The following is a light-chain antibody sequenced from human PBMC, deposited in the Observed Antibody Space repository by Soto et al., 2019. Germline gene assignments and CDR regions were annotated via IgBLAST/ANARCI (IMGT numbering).Light chain of an antibody. Sequence: DIQLTQSPSFLSASVGDRVTITCLASQGISSYLAWYQQKPGKAPKLLIYAASTLQSGVPSRFSGSGSGTEFTLTISSLQPQDFATYYCQQLNSYPFTFGQGTRLEMK. J-gene: IGKJ5*01. CDR3: QQLNSYPFT. CDR2: AAS. V-gene: IGKV1-9*01. CDR1: QGISSY.